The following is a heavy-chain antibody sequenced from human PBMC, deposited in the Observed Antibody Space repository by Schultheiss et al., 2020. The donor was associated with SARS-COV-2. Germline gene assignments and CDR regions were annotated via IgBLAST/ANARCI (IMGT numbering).Heavy chain of an antibody. CDR2: IYYSGST. CDR3: ARGLWSGIVVVVAATNNWFDP. Sequence: SQTLSLTCTVSGGSISSYYWSWIRQPPGKGLEWIGYIYYSGSTNYNPSLKSRVTISVDTSKNQFSLKLSSVTAADTAVYYCARGLWSGIVVVVAATNNWFDPWGQGTLVTVSS. CDR1: GGSISSYY. V-gene: IGHV4-59*12. D-gene: IGHD2-15*01. J-gene: IGHJ5*02.